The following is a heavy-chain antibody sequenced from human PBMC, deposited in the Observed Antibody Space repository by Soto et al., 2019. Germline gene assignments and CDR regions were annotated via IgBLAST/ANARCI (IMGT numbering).Heavy chain of an antibody. J-gene: IGHJ4*02. CDR3: ARIRKLRFLEWAYFDY. D-gene: IGHD3-3*01. CDR1: GGTFSSYA. Sequence: SVKVSCKASGGTFSSYAISWVRQAPGQGLEWMGGIIPIFGTANYAQKFQGRVTITADESTSTAYMELSSLRSEDTAVYYCARIRKLRFLEWAYFDYWGQRTLVTGSS. V-gene: IGHV1-69*13. CDR2: IIPIFGTA.